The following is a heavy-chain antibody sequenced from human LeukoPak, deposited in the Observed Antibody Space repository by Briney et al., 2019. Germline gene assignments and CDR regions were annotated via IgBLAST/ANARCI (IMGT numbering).Heavy chain of an antibody. Sequence: ASVKVSCKPSGYTVTSYGFSWVRQAPGQGLEGMGWISTYYGNTNYAQKLQDRVTMTTDTSTSTAYLELTSLRSDDTAVYYCARVYSINYCGSGDRPFLFDYWGQGTVVTVSS. J-gene: IGHJ4*02. V-gene: IGHV1-18*01. CDR3: ARVYSINYCGSGDRPFLFDY. CDR1: GYTVTSYG. D-gene: IGHD3-10*01. CDR2: ISTYYGNT.